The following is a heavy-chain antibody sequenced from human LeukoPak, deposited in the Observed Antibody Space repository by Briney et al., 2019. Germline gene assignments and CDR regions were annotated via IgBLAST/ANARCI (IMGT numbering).Heavy chain of an antibody. Sequence: PGGSLRLSCAASGFTFSSYSMNWVRQAPGKGLEWVSCISSSSSYIYYADSVKGRFTISRDNAKNSLYLQMNSLRVEDTAVYYCARAHNWKYGTFDYWGQGTLVTISS. CDR1: GFTFSSYS. V-gene: IGHV3-21*01. J-gene: IGHJ4*02. CDR2: ISSSSSYI. CDR3: ARAHNWKYGTFDY. D-gene: IGHD1-7*01.